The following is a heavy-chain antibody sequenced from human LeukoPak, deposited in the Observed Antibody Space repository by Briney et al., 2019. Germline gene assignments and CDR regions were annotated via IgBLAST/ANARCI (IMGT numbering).Heavy chain of an antibody. V-gene: IGHV3-11*05. CDR2: ISTTSSYT. Sequence: GGSLRLSCAASGFTFSDYYMSWIRQAPGKGLGWVSYISTTSSYTDYADSVRGRFTISRDNANNLLYLQMNSLRPEDTAVYYCARDWYCSSSICYTDRNWFDPWGQGTLVTVSS. J-gene: IGHJ5*02. D-gene: IGHD2-2*02. CDR1: GFTFSDYY. CDR3: ARDWYCSSSICYTDRNWFDP.